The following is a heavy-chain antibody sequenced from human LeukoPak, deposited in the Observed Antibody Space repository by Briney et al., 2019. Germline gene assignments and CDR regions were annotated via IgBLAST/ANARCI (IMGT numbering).Heavy chain of an antibody. V-gene: IGHV4-4*02. CDR3: ARASKWEPYYFDY. Sequence: SETLSLTCAVSGGSISSDNWWSWVRQPPGKGLEWIGEIYHSGSTNYNPSLKSRVTISLDKSKNQFSLKLSSVTAADTAVYYCARASKWEPYYFDYWGQGTLVSVSS. J-gene: IGHJ4*02. CDR1: GGSISSDNW. CDR2: IYHSGST. D-gene: IGHD1-26*01.